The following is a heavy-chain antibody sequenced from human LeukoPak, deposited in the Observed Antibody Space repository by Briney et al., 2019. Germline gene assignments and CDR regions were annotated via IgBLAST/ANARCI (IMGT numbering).Heavy chain of an antibody. CDR1: GFTFSSYS. D-gene: IGHD5-12*01. CDR2: ISSSSSYI. CDR3: ARVGYNGWNFEN. Sequence: PGGSLRLSCAASGFTFSSYSMNWVRQAPGKGLEWVSSISSSSSYIYYADSVKGRFTISRDNAKNSLHLEMNSLRAEDAALYYCARVGYNGWNFENWGQGTLVTVSS. J-gene: IGHJ4*02. V-gene: IGHV3-21*01.